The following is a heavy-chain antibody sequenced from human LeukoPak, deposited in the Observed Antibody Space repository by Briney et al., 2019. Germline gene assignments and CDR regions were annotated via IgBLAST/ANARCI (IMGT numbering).Heavy chain of an antibody. V-gene: IGHV3-30*02. CDR3: AKDALWFRELLGAFDI. Sequence: TGGSLRLSCAASGFTFSSYGMHWVRQAPGKGLEWVAFIRYDGSNKYYADSVKGRFTISRDNSKNTLYLQMNSLRAEDTAVYYCAKDALWFRELLGAFDIWGQGTMVTVPS. J-gene: IGHJ3*02. CDR2: IRYDGSNK. CDR1: GFTFSSYG. D-gene: IGHD3-10*01.